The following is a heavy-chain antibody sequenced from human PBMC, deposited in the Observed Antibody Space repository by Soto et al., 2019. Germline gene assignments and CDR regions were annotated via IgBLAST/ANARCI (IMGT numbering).Heavy chain of an antibody. V-gene: IGHV3-23*01. CDR2: ISGSGGST. D-gene: IGHD3-10*01. Sequence: EVQLLESGGGLVQPGGSLRLSCAASGFTFSSYAMSWVRQAPGKGLEWVSAISGSGGSTYYADSVKGRFTISRDNSKNTLYLQTHTLRAENTAVYYCAKGGRTMVRGNGMDVWGQGTTVTVSS. J-gene: IGHJ6*02. CDR1: GFTFSSYA. CDR3: AKGGRTMVRGNGMDV.